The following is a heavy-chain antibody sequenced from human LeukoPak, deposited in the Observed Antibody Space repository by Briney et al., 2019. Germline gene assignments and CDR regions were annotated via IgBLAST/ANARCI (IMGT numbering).Heavy chain of an antibody. CDR1: GFTFSSYG. V-gene: IGHV3-33*01. CDR3: AREYYDFWSGSRYYYYGMGV. J-gene: IGHJ6*02. CDR2: IWYDGSNK. Sequence: GRSLRLSCAASGFTFSSYGMHWVRQAPGKGLEWVAVIWYDGSNKYYADSVKGRFTISRDNSKNTLYLQMNSLRAEDTAVYYCAREYYDFWSGSRYYYYGMGVWGQGTTVTVSS. D-gene: IGHD3-3*01.